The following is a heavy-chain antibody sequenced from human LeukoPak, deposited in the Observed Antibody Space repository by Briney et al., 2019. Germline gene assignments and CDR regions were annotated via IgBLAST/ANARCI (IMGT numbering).Heavy chain of an antibody. J-gene: IGHJ4*02. V-gene: IGHV3-7*05. CDR1: GFPFAPFW. D-gene: IGHD2-21*01. CDR2: MNRDGSEV. CDR3: ASGLVTQHRY. Sequence: GGSLRLSCAASGFPFAPFWMTWVRQAPGKGLEFVATMNRDGSEVAYGNSVRGRFTISRDNAKNSLYLQMYSLRAEDTAVYYCASGLVTQHRYWGQGTLVTVSS.